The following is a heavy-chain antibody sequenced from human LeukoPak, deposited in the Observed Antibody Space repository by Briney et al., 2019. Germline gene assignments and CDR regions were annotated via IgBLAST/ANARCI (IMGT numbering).Heavy chain of an antibody. CDR3: ARETRGAFDY. CDR2: IANSGGTI. Sequence: GGSLRLSCVASGFTLSSYQMHWVRQAPGKGLEWVSYIANSGGTILYADSVKGRFTISRDDAKNSLYLQMITLRVEDTAIYYGARETRGAFDYWGQGTLVTVSS. CDR1: GFTLSSYQ. D-gene: IGHD4/OR15-4a*01. J-gene: IGHJ4*02. V-gene: IGHV3-48*03.